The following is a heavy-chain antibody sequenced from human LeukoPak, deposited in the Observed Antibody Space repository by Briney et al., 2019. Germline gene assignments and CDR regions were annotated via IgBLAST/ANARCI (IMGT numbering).Heavy chain of an antibody. J-gene: IGHJ6*03. D-gene: IGHD2-8*01. CDR2: INPNSGDP. CDR3: ARSARHCNNGVCFTDYYIDL. CDR1: GYTFTDSY. Sequence: ASVKLSRKTSGYTFTDSYIHCVRHASAQALEWVRSINPNSGDPNYPQKVQGRVTMTRDTSIRTAYMEMSSLTSDDTAVYYCARSARHCNNGVCFTDYYIDLWGKGTTVIVSS. V-gene: IGHV1-2*02.